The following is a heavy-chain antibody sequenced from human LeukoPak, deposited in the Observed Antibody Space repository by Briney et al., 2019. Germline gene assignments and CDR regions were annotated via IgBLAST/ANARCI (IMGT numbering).Heavy chain of an antibody. CDR1: GFTFSSYW. J-gene: IGHJ3*02. Sequence: GGSLRLSCAASGFTFSSYWMHWVRQAPGKGLVWVSRINSDGSSTSYADSVKGRFTISRDNAKNTLYLQMSSLRAEDTAVYYCARDSPFVVVPAAMQATNAFDIWGQGTMVTVSS. CDR2: INSDGSST. V-gene: IGHV3-74*01. D-gene: IGHD2-2*01. CDR3: ARDSPFVVVPAAMQATNAFDI.